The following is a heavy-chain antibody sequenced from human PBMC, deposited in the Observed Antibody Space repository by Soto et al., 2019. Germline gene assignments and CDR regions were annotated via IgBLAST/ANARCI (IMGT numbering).Heavy chain of an antibody. CDR2: ISYDGTNK. CDR1: GFTFSDNP. V-gene: IGHV3-30-3*01. Sequence: QVQLVESGGGVVQPGRSLRLSCAASGFTFSDNPMHWVRQAPGKGLEWVAVISYDGTNKDFADSVKGRFTISRDNSKNTLYLQMNSLRAEDTAVYYCVREGYCSGGSCSIFDYWGQGTLVTVSS. D-gene: IGHD2-15*01. J-gene: IGHJ4*02. CDR3: VREGYCSGGSCSIFDY.